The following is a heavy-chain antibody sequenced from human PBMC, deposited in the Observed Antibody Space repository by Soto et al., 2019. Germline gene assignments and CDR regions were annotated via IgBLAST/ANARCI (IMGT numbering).Heavy chain of an antibody. V-gene: IGHV4-4*07. Sequence: SETLSLTCTVSGGSISSYYWSWIRQPAGKGLEWIGRIYTSGSTNYNPSLKSRVTMSVDTSKNQFSLKLSSVTAADTAVYYCARDPRYYDSSGSYNWFDPWGQGTMVTVYS. CDR2: IYTSGST. CDR1: GGSISSYY. D-gene: IGHD3-22*01. J-gene: IGHJ5*02. CDR3: ARDPRYYDSSGSYNWFDP.